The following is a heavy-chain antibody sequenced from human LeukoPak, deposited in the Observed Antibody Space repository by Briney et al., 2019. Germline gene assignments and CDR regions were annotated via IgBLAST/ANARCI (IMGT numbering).Heavy chain of an antibody. D-gene: IGHD3-9*01. CDR3: ARDRGGYDILTGYYFDY. CDR1: GGSISSYY. Sequence: SETLSLTCTVSGGSISSYYWSWIRQPPGKGLEWIGYIYYSGSTNYNPSLKSRVTISVDTSKNQFSLKLSSVTAADTAVYYCARDRGGYDILTGYYFDYWGQGTLVTVSS. CDR2: IYYSGST. J-gene: IGHJ4*02. V-gene: IGHV4-59*12.